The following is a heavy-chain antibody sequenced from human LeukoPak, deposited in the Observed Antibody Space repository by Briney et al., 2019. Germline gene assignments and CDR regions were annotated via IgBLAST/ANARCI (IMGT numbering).Heavy chain of an antibody. Sequence: KTSETLSLTCSVSGGSITSHYWSWIRQPPGKGLEWIGYISNSGSTDYNPSLRSRVTISINTSKNQFSLKLSSVTAADSAVYYCARASPGAIFYYGMDVWGQGTTVTVSS. CDR2: ISNSGST. CDR3: ARASPGAIFYYGMDV. J-gene: IGHJ6*02. V-gene: IGHV4-59*11. CDR1: GGSITSHY. D-gene: IGHD3-9*01.